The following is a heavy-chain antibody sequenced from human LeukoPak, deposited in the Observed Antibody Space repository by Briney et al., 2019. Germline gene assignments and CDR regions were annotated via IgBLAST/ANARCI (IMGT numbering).Heavy chain of an antibody. CDR3: AKDPGVVPAHYFDY. D-gene: IGHD2-2*01. V-gene: IGHV3-23*01. Sequence: GGSLRLSCAASGFTFSSYAMNWVRQAPGKGLEWVSGTGSTGVSTFYADSVKGRFTVSRDNSKNTLSLQMNSLRAEDTAVYYCAKDPGVVPAHYFDYWGQGTLVSVSS. CDR2: TGSTGVST. CDR1: GFTFSSYA. J-gene: IGHJ4*02.